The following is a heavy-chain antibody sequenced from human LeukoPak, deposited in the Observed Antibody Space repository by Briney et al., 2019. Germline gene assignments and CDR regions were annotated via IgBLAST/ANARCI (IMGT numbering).Heavy chain of an antibody. V-gene: IGHV3-11*01. CDR2: ISSSGSTI. D-gene: IGHD6-13*01. J-gene: IGHJ4*02. CDR3: AKGGYSSSWYSPFDY. CDR1: GFTFSDYY. Sequence: GGSLRLSCAASGFTFSDYYMSWIRQAPGKGLEWVSYISSSGSTIYYADSVKGRFTISRDNSKNTLYLQMNSLRAEDTAVYYCAKGGYSSSWYSPFDYWGQGTLVTVSS.